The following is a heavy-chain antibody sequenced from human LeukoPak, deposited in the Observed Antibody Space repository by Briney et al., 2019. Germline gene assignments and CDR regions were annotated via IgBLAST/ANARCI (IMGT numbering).Heavy chain of an antibody. D-gene: IGHD2-21*02. CDR1: GGTFSSYA. CDR3: ARGGHIVVVTATRGAAFDY. V-gene: IGHV1-69*01. CDR2: IVPIFGTA. J-gene: IGHJ4*02. Sequence: SVKVSCKASGGTFSSYAISWVRQAPGQGLEWMGGIVPIFGTANYAQKFQGRVTITADESTSTAYMELSSLRSEDTAVYYCARGGHIVVVTATRGAAFDYWGQGTLVTVSS.